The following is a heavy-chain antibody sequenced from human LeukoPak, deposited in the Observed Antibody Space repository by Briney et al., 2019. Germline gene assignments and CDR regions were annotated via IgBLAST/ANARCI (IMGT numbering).Heavy chain of an antibody. CDR2: INPNSGGT. J-gene: IGHJ4*02. CDR3: ASINFYCSSTSCRDY. CDR1: GYTFTSYD. D-gene: IGHD2-2*01. Sequence: ASVKVSCKASGYTFTSYDINWVRQATGQGLEWMGWINPNSGGTNYAQKFQGRVTMTRDTSISTAYMELSRLRSDDTAVYYCASINFYCSSTSCRDYWGQGTLVTVSS. V-gene: IGHV1-2*02.